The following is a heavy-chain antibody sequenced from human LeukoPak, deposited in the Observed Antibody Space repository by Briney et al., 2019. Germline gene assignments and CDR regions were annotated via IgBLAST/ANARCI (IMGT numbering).Heavy chain of an antibody. CDR2: INPNSGGT. CDR3: ARSSLYGSGSYHNDY. CDR1: GYTFTGYY. J-gene: IGHJ4*02. V-gene: IGHV1-2*06. Sequence: GASVKVSCKASGYTFTGYYMHWVRQAPGQGLEWMGRINPNSGGTNYAQKFQGRVTMTRVTSISTAYMELSRLRSDDTAVYYCARSSLYGSGSYHNDYWGQGTLVTVSS. D-gene: IGHD3-10*01.